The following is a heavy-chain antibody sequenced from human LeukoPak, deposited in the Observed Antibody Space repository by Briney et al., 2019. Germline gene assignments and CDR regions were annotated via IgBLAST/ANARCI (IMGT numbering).Heavy chain of an antibody. V-gene: IGHV3-48*01. J-gene: IGHJ4*02. CDR2: ISSGSSTI. CDR3: ARDGVFSFAY. Sequence: PGGSLRLSCAASGFTFSTYSMNWVRQAPGKGLEWVSSISSGSSTIYYADSVKGRFTISRDSAKNSLYLQMSSLRAEDTAVYYCARDGVFSFAYWGQGTLVTVSS. CDR1: GFTFSTYS. D-gene: IGHD3-3*01.